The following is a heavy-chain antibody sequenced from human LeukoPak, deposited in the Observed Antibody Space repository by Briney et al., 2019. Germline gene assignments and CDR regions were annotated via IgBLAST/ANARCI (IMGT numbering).Heavy chain of an antibody. CDR1: GGSISSYY. CDR3: ARVISRGGYFDY. V-gene: IGHV4-59*01. CDR2: IYYSGST. Sequence: SETLSLTCTVSGGSISSYYWSWIRQPPGQGMEWIGYIYYSGSTNYNPSLKSRVTISVDTSKNQFSLKLSSVTAADTAVYYCARVISRGGYFDYWGQGTLVTVSS. J-gene: IGHJ4*02. D-gene: IGHD5-24*01.